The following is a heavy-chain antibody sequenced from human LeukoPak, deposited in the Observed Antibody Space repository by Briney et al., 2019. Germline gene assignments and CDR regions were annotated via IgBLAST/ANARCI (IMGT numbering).Heavy chain of an antibody. V-gene: IGHV4-4*07. Sequence: SETLSLTCTVSGGSISSYYWSWIRQPAGKGLEWIGRIYSSGSTNYNPSLKSRVTMSVDTSKNQFSLKLSSVTAADTAVYYCARGPYCSGGSCYGDYWGQGTLVTVSS. CDR1: GGSISSYY. D-gene: IGHD2-15*01. CDR3: ARGPYCSGGSCYGDY. J-gene: IGHJ4*02. CDR2: IYSSGST.